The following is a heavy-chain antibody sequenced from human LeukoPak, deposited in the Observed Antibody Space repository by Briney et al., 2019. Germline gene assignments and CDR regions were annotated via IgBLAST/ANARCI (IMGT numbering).Heavy chain of an antibody. D-gene: IGHD6-19*01. J-gene: IGHJ6*02. CDR3: ARLFGSGWPGYFYYAMDV. CDR1: GITVNSTY. CDR2: AYSDGNT. V-gene: IGHV3-66*04. Sequence: PGGSLRLSCAASGITVNSTYISWVRQAPGKGLEWDSVAYSDGNTYYAGSVKGRFTISRDNSKNTLFLQMNSLRAEDTAVYYCARLFGSGWPGYFYYAMDVWGQGTTVAVSS.